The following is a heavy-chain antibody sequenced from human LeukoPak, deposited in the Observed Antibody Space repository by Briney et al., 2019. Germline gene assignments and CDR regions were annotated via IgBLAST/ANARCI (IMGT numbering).Heavy chain of an antibody. CDR1: GGSISSYY. CDR3: ARSFYGSGWYYFDY. D-gene: IGHD3-10*01. CDR2: IYTSGST. Sequence: SETLSLTCTVSGGSISSYYWSWIRQPAGKGLEWIGRIYTSGSTNYNPSLKSRVTMSVDTSKNQFSLKLSSVTAADTAVYYCARSFYGSGWYYFDYWGQGTPVTVSS. J-gene: IGHJ4*02. V-gene: IGHV4-4*07.